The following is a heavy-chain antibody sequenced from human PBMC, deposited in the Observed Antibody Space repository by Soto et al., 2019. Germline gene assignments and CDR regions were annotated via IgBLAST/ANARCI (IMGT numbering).Heavy chain of an antibody. CDR2: IKDGGRT. CDR3: ARGQEGVVATH. V-gene: IGHV4-34*01. J-gene: IGHJ4*02. Sequence: QVQLQQWGAGLLKPSETLSLNCAVNGGSLSGYYWSWIRQPPGKGLEWIGEIKDGGRTNYSPSLKRRATKSSAPSNNQFSLRLYSVTAADTGVYYCARGQEGVVATHWDQGTLVTVSS. D-gene: IGHD5-12*01. CDR1: GGSLSGYY.